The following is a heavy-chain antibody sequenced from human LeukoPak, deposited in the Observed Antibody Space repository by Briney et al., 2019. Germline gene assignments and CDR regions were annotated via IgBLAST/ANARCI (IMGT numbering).Heavy chain of an antibody. Sequence: PGGSLRLSCAASGFTFSTYGMHWVRQAPGKGLEWVAFIRYDGSNKYYADSVKGRFTISRDNSKNTLYLQMNSLRAEDTAMYYCAQRKTGTTAAGREYNWFDPWGQGTLVTVSS. V-gene: IGHV3-30*02. D-gene: IGHD1-1*01. CDR2: IRYDGSNK. J-gene: IGHJ5*02. CDR3: AQRKTGTTAAGREYNWFDP. CDR1: GFTFSTYG.